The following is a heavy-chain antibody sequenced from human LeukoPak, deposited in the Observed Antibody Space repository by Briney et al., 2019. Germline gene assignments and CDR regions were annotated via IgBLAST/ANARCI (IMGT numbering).Heavy chain of an antibody. J-gene: IGHJ4*02. Sequence: SETLSLTCTVSGGSISSYYWNWIRQPAGKGLEWIGRMYASGSTNYNPSLKSRVTMSVDTSKNQFSLKLSSVTAADTAVYYCARDQGGYSSGLSLDYWGQGTLVTVSS. CDR2: MYASGST. CDR1: GGSISSYY. CDR3: ARDQGGYSSGLSLDY. V-gene: IGHV4-4*07. D-gene: IGHD6-19*01.